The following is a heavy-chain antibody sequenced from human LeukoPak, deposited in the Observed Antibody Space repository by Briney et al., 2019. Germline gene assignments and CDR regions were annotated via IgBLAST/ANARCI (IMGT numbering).Heavy chain of an antibody. CDR1: GGSISSYY. Sequence: SETLSLTCTVSGGSISSYYWSWIRQPPGKGLEWIGYIHYSGSTNYNPSLKSRVTISVDTSKNQFSLKLSSVTAADTAVYYCARNPAYYYYYYMDVWGKGTTVTVSS. J-gene: IGHJ6*03. V-gene: IGHV4-59*12. CDR2: IHYSGST. CDR3: ARNPAYYYYYYMDV.